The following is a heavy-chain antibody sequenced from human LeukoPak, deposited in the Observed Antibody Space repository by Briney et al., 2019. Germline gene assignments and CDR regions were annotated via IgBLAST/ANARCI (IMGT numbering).Heavy chain of an antibody. J-gene: IGHJ6*02. CDR2: ISYDGSNE. V-gene: IGHV3-30*18. CDR1: GFTFSSYG. CDR3: EQGGTGSYYYYGMDV. Sequence: GGSLRLSCAASGFTFSSYGIHWVRQAPGKGLEWVAVISYDGSNEYYVDSVKGRFTISRDNSKNTMYLQMNSLRAEDTAVYYCEQGGTGSYYYYGMDVWGQGTTVTVSS. D-gene: IGHD3/OR15-3a*01.